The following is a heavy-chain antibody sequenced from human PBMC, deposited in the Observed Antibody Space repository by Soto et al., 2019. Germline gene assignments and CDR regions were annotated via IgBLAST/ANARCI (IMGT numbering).Heavy chain of an antibody. D-gene: IGHD6-13*01. Sequence: PGGSLRLSCAASGFTFSSYGMHWVRQAPGKGLEWVAVISYDGSNKYYADSVKGRFTISRDNSKNTLYLQMNSLRAEDTAVYYCAKESSWHQLGVNDAFDIWGQGTMVTVSS. CDR1: GFTFSSYG. CDR3: AKESSWHQLGVNDAFDI. V-gene: IGHV3-30*18. J-gene: IGHJ3*02. CDR2: ISYDGSNK.